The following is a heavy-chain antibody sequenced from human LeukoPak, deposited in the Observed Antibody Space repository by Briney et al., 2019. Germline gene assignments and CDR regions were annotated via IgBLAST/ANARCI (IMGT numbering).Heavy chain of an antibody. V-gene: IGHV3-23*01. Sequence: PGGSLRLSCVGSGFTFSSYGMTWVRQAPGKGLEWVSAISASGGSTYYADSVKGRFTISRDSPKNTLYLQMNSLRAEDTALYYCASASPAADYWGQGTLVTVSS. CDR3: ASASPAADY. CDR2: ISASGGST. D-gene: IGHD2-15*01. J-gene: IGHJ4*02. CDR1: GFTFSSYG.